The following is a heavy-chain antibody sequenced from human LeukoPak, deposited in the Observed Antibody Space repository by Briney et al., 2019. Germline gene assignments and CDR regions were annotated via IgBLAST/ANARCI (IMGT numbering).Heavy chain of an antibody. CDR3: ARGVYYYDSSGPPFDI. J-gene: IGHJ3*02. V-gene: IGHV1-69*04. D-gene: IGHD3-22*01. Sequence: SVKVSCKASGGTFSSYAISWVRQAPGQGLEWMGRIIPILGIANYAQKFQGRVTITADKSTSTAYMELSSLRSEDTAVYYCARGVYYYDSSGPPFDIWGQGTMVTVSS. CDR1: GGTFSSYA. CDR2: IIPILGIA.